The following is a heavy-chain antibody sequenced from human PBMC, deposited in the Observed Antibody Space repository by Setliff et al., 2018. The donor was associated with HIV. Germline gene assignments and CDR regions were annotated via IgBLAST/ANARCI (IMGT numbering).Heavy chain of an antibody. Sequence: PSETLSLTCAVSNYSISSGYYWGWIRQSPGKGLEGIGSMYHSGSTYSNPSLKSRVTMSIDTSKNQLSLKLRSVTAADTAVYYCASGYNYAYSDYWGQGTLVTVSS. D-gene: IGHD5-18*01. V-gene: IGHV4-38-2*01. CDR2: MYHSGST. CDR1: NYSISSGYY. J-gene: IGHJ4*02. CDR3: ASGYNYAYSDY.